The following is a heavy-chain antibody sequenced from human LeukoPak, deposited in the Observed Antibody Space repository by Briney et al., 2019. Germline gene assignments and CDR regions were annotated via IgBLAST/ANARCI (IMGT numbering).Heavy chain of an antibody. CDR1: GFTFSSYA. J-gene: IGHJ5*02. V-gene: IGHV3-23*01. CDR2: IRGNGSST. CDR3: AKGPQFDP. Sequence: GGSLRLSCAASGFTFSSYAMSWVRQAPGKGLEWVSSIRGNGSSTYYADSVKGRFTISRDNSKNTLYLQMNSLRVEDTAVYYCAKGPQFDPWGQGTLVTVSP.